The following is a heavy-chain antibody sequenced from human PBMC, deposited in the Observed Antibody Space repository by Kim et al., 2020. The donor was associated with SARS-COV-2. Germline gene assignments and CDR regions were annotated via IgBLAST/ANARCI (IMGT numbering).Heavy chain of an antibody. CDR3: SRSRYIWNDFDS. V-gene: IGHV3-72*01. J-gene: IGHJ5*01. D-gene: IGHD1-1*01. CDR1: GFTFSDHF. CDR2: SRNKANSYST. Sequence: GGSLRLSCAVSGFTFSDHFMDWVRQAPGKGLEWVGRSRNKANSYSTDYAASVKGRFTISRDDSKNSLYLQMNSLKTEDTAVYYCSRSRYIWNDFDSWGQGTLVIVSS.